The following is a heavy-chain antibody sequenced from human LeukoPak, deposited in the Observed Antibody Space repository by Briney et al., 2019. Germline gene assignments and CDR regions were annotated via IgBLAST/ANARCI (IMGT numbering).Heavy chain of an antibody. CDR1: GFTFSNAW. V-gene: IGHV3-15*01. J-gene: IGHJ4*02. CDR2: IKSNTDGGTT. CDR3: TTMEYYYGSGSYSLIDY. D-gene: IGHD3-10*01. Sequence: GGSLRLSCAASGFTFSNAWMSWVRQAPGKGLEWVGRIKSNTDGGTTDYDAHVKGRLIITRDDSKNTLYLQMNSLKTDDTAVYYCTTMEYYYGSGSYSLIDYWGQGTLVTVSS.